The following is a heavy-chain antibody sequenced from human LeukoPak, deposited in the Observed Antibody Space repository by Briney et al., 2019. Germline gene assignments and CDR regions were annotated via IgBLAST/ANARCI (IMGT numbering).Heavy chain of an antibody. J-gene: IGHJ4*02. V-gene: IGHV4-39*07. D-gene: IGHD3-22*01. CDR2: IYYSGST. CDR3: ARYHYDSSGYYEPRNPLTDDY. CDR1: GGSISSYY. Sequence: SETLSLTCTVSGGSISSYYWGWIRQPPGKGLEWIGSIYYSGSTYYNPSLKSRVTISVDTSKNQFSLKLSSVTAADTAVYYCARYHYDSSGYYEPRNPLTDDYWGQGTLVTVSS.